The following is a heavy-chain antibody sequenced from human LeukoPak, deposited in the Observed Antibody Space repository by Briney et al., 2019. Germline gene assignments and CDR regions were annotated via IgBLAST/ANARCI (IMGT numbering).Heavy chain of an antibody. J-gene: IGHJ3*02. V-gene: IGHV4-38-2*01. CDR3: AKALLYYYDSSGYYQEPHAFDI. Sequence: SETLSLTCAVSGYSISSGYYWGWIRQPPGKGLEWIGSMYHSGSTYYNLSLKSRVTISVDTSKNQFSLKLSSVTAADTAVYYCAKALLYYYDSSGYYQEPHAFDIWGQGTVVTVSS. CDR1: GYSISSGYY. CDR2: MYHSGST. D-gene: IGHD3-22*01.